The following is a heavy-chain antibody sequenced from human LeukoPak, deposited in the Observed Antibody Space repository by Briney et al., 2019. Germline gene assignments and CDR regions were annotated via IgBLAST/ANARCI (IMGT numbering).Heavy chain of an antibody. Sequence: SETLSLTCAVYGESFSGYYWSWIRQPPGKGLEWIGEINHSGSTNYNPSLKSRVTISVDTSKNQFSLKLSSVTAADTAVYYCASVYDSSGYYPFRGQGTLVTVSS. V-gene: IGHV4-34*01. D-gene: IGHD3-22*01. CDR1: GESFSGYY. CDR3: ASVYDSSGYYPF. J-gene: IGHJ4*02. CDR2: INHSGST.